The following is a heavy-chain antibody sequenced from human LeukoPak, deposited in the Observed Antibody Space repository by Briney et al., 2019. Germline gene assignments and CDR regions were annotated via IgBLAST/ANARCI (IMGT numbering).Heavy chain of an antibody. CDR1: GFTFSSYG. D-gene: IGHD3-16*01. V-gene: IGHV3-30*18. Sequence: GGSLRLSCAASGFTFSSYGMHWVRQAPGKGLEWVADISYDGSNKYYADSVKGRFTISRDNSKNTLYLQMNSLRAEDTAVYYCANDFGFKSVYYYYGMDVWGQGTTVTVSS. CDR2: ISYDGSNK. J-gene: IGHJ6*02. CDR3: ANDFGFKSVYYYYGMDV.